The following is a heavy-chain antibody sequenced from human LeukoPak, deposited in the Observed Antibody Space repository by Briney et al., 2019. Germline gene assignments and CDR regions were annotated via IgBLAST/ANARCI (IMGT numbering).Heavy chain of an antibody. CDR1: GITFSSYA. Sequence: GGTLRLSCAASGITFSSYAMSWVRQAPGKGLEWVSAISGSGGSTYYADSVKGRFTISRDNSKNTLYLQMNSLRAEDTAVYYCAKDHYYDSSGYYPTSFDYWGQGTLVTVSS. J-gene: IGHJ4*02. CDR2: ISGSGGST. CDR3: AKDHYYDSSGYYPTSFDY. V-gene: IGHV3-23*01. D-gene: IGHD3-22*01.